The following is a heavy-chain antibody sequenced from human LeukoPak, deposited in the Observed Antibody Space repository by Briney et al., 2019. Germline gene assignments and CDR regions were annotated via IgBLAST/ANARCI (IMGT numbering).Heavy chain of an antibody. V-gene: IGHV4-59*08. J-gene: IGHJ6*03. D-gene: IGHD1-26*01. CDR2: IYYSGST. CDR1: GGSISSYY. CDR3: ARHLRSGSYWDLTPAKSNYYYMDV. Sequence: SETLSLTCTVSGGSISSYYWSWIRQPPGKGLEWIGYIYYSGSTNYNPSLKSRVTISVDTSKNQFSLKLSSVTAADTAVYYCARHLRSGSYWDLTPAKSNYYYMDVWGKGTTVTISS.